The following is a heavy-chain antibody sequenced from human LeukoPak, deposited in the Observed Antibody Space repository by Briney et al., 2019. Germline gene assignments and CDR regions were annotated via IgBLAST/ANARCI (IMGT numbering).Heavy chain of an antibody. CDR3: ARDTVSSGFDS. J-gene: IGHJ4*02. Sequence: SETLSLTCTVSGGSISSGGYYWNWIRQHPGKGLEWIGYTYYTGSTYYNPSLKSRVTMSVDTSKTQFSLKLSSVTAADAAVYYCARDTVSSGFDSWGQGTLVTVSS. D-gene: IGHD2-8*01. CDR2: TYYTGST. CDR1: GGSISSGGYY. V-gene: IGHV4-31*03.